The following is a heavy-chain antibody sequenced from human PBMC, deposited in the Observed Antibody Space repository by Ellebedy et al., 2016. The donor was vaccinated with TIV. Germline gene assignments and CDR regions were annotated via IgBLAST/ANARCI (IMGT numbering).Heavy chain of an antibody. D-gene: IGHD6-13*01. CDR2: ISGKNGNT. J-gene: IGHJ3*02. CDR1: GFTLTSYG. Sequence: AASVKVSCKASGFTLTSYGINWVRQAPGQGLEWTGWISGKNGNTNYAQKVQGRLTLTTDTSTNTAYMELRSLRSDDTAVYYCARGSSTSWYGGAFDIWGQGTMVTVSS. CDR3: ARGSSTSWYGGAFDI. V-gene: IGHV1-18*04.